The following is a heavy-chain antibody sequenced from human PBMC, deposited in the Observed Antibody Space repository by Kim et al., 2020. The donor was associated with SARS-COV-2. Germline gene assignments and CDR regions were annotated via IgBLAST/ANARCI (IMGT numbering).Heavy chain of an antibody. Sequence: SQTLSLTCAISGDSVSSNSAAWNWIRQSPSRGLEWLGRTYYRSKWYNDYAVSVKSRITINPDTSKNQFSLQLNSVTPEDTAVYYCARGLYSGYLRPPQYSSGWYGDYWGQGTLVTVSS. V-gene: IGHV6-1*01. CDR3: ARGLYSGYLRPPQYSSGWYGDY. CDR2: TYYRSKWYN. CDR1: GDSVSSNSAA. D-gene: IGHD6-19*01. J-gene: IGHJ4*02.